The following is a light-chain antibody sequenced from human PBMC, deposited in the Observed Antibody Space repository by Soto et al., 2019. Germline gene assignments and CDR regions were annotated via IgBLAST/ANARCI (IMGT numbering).Light chain of an antibody. CDR2: KTS. CDR3: QQYKTYS. V-gene: IGKV1-5*03. CDR1: HSLNSW. Sequence: DIQMTQSPSTLSASVGDRVSITCRASHSLNSWLAWYQQKPGKAPKRLIYKTSTLESGVPSRFSGRGSGTEFTLTISNLQPDDFETYYCQQYKTYSFGQGTKLDIK. J-gene: IGKJ2*01.